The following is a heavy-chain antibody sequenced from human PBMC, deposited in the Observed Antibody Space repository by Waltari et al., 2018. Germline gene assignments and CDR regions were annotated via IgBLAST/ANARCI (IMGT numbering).Heavy chain of an antibody. CDR1: GGSISSHY. V-gene: IGHV4-59*11. D-gene: IGHD1-26*01. CDR3: ARGSGRIDY. Sequence: QVQLQESGPGLVKPSETLSLTCTVSGGSISSHYWSWIQQPPGKGLEWIGYIYYSGSTNYNPSLKSRVTISVDTSKNQFSLKLSSVTAADTAVYYCARGSGRIDYWGQGTLVTVSS. J-gene: IGHJ4*02. CDR2: IYYSGST.